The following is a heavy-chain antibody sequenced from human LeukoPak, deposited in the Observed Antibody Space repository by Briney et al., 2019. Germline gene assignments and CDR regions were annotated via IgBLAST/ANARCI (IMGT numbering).Heavy chain of an antibody. CDR2: IYSSGST. CDR1: GDSISSFY. J-gene: IGHJ4*02. CDR3: ARESRGWYDY. Sequence: SETLSLTCTVSGDSISSFYWSWIRQPAGKGLEWIGRIYSSGSTNYNPSLESRVTMSVDTSKNQLSLKLSSVTAADTAVYYCARESRGWYDYWGQGTLVTVSS. D-gene: IGHD6-19*01. V-gene: IGHV4-4*07.